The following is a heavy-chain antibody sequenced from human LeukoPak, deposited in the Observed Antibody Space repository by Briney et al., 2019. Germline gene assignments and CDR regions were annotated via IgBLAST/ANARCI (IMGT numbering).Heavy chain of an antibody. J-gene: IGHJ3*02. CDR1: GFTFSSDG. V-gene: IGHV3-30*18. Sequence: GGSLRLSCAASGFTFSSDGMHWVRQAPGKGLEWVAVISYDGSNKYYADSVKGRFTISRDNSENTLYLQMNSLRAEDTAVYYCAKVSLYSGSYSIWGQGTMVTVSS. D-gene: IGHD1-26*01. CDR3: AKVSLYSGSYSI. CDR2: ISYDGSNK.